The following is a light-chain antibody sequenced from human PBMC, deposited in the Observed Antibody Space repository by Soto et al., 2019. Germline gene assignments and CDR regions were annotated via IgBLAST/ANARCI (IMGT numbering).Light chain of an antibody. J-gene: IGLJ2*01. CDR1: IGSSY. V-gene: IGLV1-51*02. Sequence: QSVLTQPPSVSAAPGQKVTISCSGIGSSYISWYQQLPGTAPKLLVYESNKRPSGIPDRFSGSKSGTSATLGITGLQTGDEADYYCGTWDNSLSAGVFGGGTKLIVL. CDR3: GTWDNSLSAGV. CDR2: ESN.